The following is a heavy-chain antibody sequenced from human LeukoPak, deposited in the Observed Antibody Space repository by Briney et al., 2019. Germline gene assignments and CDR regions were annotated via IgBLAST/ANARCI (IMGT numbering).Heavy chain of an antibody. CDR1: GYTFTTYG. CDR3: ARDQRFGELTYFDY. Sequence: GASVKVSCRASGYTFTTYGISWVRQAPGQGLEWMGWISTHNGNTKYAQKVQGRVTMTTDTSTGTVYLELRSLRSDDTAFYYCARDQRFGELTYFDYWGQGTLVTVSS. CDR2: ISTHNGNT. D-gene: IGHD3-10*01. V-gene: IGHV1-18*01. J-gene: IGHJ4*02.